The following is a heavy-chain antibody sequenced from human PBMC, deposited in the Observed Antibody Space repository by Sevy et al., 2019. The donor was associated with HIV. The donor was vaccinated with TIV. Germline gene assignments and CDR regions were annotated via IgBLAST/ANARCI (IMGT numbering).Heavy chain of an antibody. D-gene: IGHD6-25*01. Sequence: GGSLRLSCAASGFTFSNAWMSWVRQAPGKGLEWVGRIKSKTDGGTTDYAATVKGRFTISRDDSKNTLYLQMNSLKTEDTAVYYCTTGESPSALDYWGQGTLVTVSS. V-gene: IGHV3-15*01. CDR1: GFTFSNAW. J-gene: IGHJ4*02. CDR2: IKSKTDGGTT. CDR3: TTGESPSALDY.